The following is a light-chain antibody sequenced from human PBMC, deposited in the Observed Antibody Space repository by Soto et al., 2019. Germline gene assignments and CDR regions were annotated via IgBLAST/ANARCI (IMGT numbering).Light chain of an antibody. CDR3: SSYTSSSPL. Sequence: QSALTQPASVSGSPGQSITISCTGTSSDVGGYNYVSWYQQHPGKAPKLMIYEDSNRPSGVSNRFSGSKSGNTASLTISGLQAEDEADYYCSSYTSSSPLFGTGTKVTVL. CDR2: EDS. CDR1: SSDVGGYNY. V-gene: IGLV2-14*01. J-gene: IGLJ1*01.